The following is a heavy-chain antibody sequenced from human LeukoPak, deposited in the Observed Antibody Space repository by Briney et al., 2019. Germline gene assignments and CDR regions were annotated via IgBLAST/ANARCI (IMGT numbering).Heavy chain of an antibody. CDR1: GGSISSGGYY. CDR3: ARGYDSSGYLFDY. CDR2: IYYSGST. Sequence: PSQTLSLTCTVSGGSISSGGYYWSWIRQHPGKGLEWIGYIYYSGSTYYNPSLKSRGTISVDTSKNQFSLKLSSVTAADTAVYYCARGYDSSGYLFDYWGQGTLVTVSS. D-gene: IGHD3-22*01. V-gene: IGHV4-31*03. J-gene: IGHJ4*02.